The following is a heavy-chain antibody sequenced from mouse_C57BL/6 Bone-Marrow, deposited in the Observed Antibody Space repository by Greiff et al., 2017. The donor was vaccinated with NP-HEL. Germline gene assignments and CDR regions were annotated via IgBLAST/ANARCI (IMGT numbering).Heavy chain of an antibody. J-gene: IGHJ3*01. D-gene: IGHD3-2*02. CDR1: GYTFTDYY. Sequence: VKLMESGAELVRPGASVKLSCKASGYTFTDYYINWVKQRPGQGLEWIARIYPGSGNTYYNEKFKGKATLTAEKSSSTAYMQLSSLTSEDSAVYFCARDRQLRFAYWGQGTLVTVSA. CDR3: ARDRQLRFAY. CDR2: IYPGSGNT. V-gene: IGHV1-76*01.